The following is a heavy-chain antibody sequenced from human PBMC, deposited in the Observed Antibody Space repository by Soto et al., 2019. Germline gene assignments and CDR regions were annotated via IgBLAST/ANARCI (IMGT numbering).Heavy chain of an antibody. Sequence: PSEPLSLTCAVSGGSISSGGYSWSWIRQPPGKGLEWIGYIYHSVSTYYNPSLKSRVTISVDRSKNQFSLKLSSVTAADTAVYYCASETLTTVVTPAYSHHWGECTLVNVSS. V-gene: IGHV4-30-2*01. D-gene: IGHD4-17*01. CDR1: GGSISSGGYS. CDR2: IYHSVST. J-gene: IGHJ1*01. CDR3: ASETLTTVVTPAYSHH.